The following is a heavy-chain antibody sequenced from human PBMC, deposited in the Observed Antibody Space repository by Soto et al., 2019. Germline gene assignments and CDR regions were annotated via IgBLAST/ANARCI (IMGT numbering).Heavy chain of an antibody. V-gene: IGHV4-61*01. J-gene: IGHJ4*02. CDR3: ARDFAYFDS. D-gene: IGHD3-3*01. CDR1: GGSFKSGSYS. Sequence: SETLSLTCTVSGGSFKSGSYSWSWIRQPPGKGLEWIGYVYHTGRTSYNPSLKSRVPISMGTSKNQFSLNLDSVTAADTAVYFCARDFAYFDSWGQGTLVTVSS. CDR2: VYHTGRT.